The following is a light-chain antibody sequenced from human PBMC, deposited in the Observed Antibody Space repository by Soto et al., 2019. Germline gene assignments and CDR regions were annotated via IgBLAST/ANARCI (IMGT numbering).Light chain of an antibody. J-gene: IGKJ1*01. CDR3: QQRSNWRGT. Sequence: EIVLTQSPATLSLSPVERATLSCRASQSVSSYLAWYQQKPGQAPRLLIYDASNRATGIPARFSGSGSGTDFTLTISSLEPEDFAVYYCQQRSNWRGTFGQGTKVDIK. CDR2: DAS. CDR1: QSVSSY. V-gene: IGKV3-11*01.